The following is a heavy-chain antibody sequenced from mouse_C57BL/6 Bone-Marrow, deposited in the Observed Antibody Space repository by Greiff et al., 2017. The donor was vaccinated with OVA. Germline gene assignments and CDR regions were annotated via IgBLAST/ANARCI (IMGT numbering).Heavy chain of an antibody. Sequence: DVQLQESGPGLAKPSQTLSLTCSVTGYSITSDYWHWIRKFPGNKLEYMGYISYSGSTYYNPSLKRRISITPDTSKNQYYLQLNSVTTEDTATYYCARRGYGYALAMDYWGQGTSVTVSS. V-gene: IGHV3-8*01. CDR1: GYSITSDY. CDR2: ISYSGST. J-gene: IGHJ4*01. CDR3: ARRGYGYALAMDY. D-gene: IGHD2-2*01.